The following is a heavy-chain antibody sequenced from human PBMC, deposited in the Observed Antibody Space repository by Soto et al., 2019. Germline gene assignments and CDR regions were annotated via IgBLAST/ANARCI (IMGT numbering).Heavy chain of an antibody. CDR3: ARAISGYVT. Sequence: QVQLVQSGAEMKKPGASVKLSCKTSGINYNTYAIHWVRQAPGQGLEWMGWINAGNGDTRYSQNFQGRVTITRDTSASTVYMDLDSLKSEDTGVYYCARAISGYVTWGQGTLVTVSS. V-gene: IGHV1-3*01. J-gene: IGHJ4*02. CDR2: INAGNGDT. CDR1: GINYNTYA. D-gene: IGHD5-12*01.